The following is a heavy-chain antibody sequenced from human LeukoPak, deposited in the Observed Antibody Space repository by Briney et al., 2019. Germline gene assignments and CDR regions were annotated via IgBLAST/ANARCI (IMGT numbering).Heavy chain of an antibody. D-gene: IGHD2/OR15-2a*01. Sequence: SETLSLTCTVSGGSISSYYWSWIRQPPGKGLEWIGYNHYSGSTNYNPSLKSRVTISVDTSKNQFSLKLSSVTAADTAVYYCASSNPSIRLLSWGQGTLVTVSS. CDR3: ASSNPSIRLLS. CDR2: NHYSGST. CDR1: GGSISSYY. V-gene: IGHV4-59*01. J-gene: IGHJ1*01.